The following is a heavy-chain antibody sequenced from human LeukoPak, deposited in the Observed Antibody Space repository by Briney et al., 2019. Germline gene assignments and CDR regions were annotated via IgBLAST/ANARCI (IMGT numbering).Heavy chain of an antibody. CDR3: AREAVAAAYFDY. Sequence: GASVKVSCKASGYTFTGYYMHWVRQAPGQGLEWMGWINPNSGGSNYAQKFQGRVTMTRDTSISTAYMELSRLRSDDTAVYYCAREAVAAAYFDYWGQGTLVTVSS. J-gene: IGHJ4*02. V-gene: IGHV1-2*02. D-gene: IGHD2-15*01. CDR2: INPNSGGS. CDR1: GYTFTGYY.